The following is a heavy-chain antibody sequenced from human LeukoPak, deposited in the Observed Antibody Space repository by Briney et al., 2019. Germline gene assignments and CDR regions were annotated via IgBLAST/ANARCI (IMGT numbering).Heavy chain of an antibody. Sequence: GGSLRLSCAASGFTFSSYSMNWVRQAPGKGLEWVSSISSSSSYIYYADSVKGRFTISRDNSKNSLYLQMNSLRTEDTALYYCAKAGRYGVYCSSTSCWGYYMDVWGKGTTVTVSS. CDR2: ISSSSSYI. V-gene: IGHV3-21*04. CDR1: GFTFSSYS. D-gene: IGHD2-2*01. J-gene: IGHJ6*03. CDR3: AKAGRYGVYCSSTSCWGYYMDV.